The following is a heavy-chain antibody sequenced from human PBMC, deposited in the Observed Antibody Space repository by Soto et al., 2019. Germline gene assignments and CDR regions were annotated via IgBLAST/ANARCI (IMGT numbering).Heavy chain of an antibody. V-gene: IGHV3-23*01. Sequence: TGGSLRLSCAASGFPFSSYSMSWVRQAPGKGLEWVSAISGSGGSTYYADSVKGRFTISRDNSKNTLYLQMNSLRAEDTAVYYCAKSWYENYFDYWGQGTLVTVSS. CDR2: ISGSGGST. J-gene: IGHJ4*02. D-gene: IGHD6-13*01. CDR1: GFPFSSYS. CDR3: AKSWYENYFDY.